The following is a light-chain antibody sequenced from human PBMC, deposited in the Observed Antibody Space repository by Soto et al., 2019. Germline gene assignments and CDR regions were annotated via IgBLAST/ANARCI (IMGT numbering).Light chain of an antibody. Sequence: EIVMTQSPATLSLSPGERATLSCRASQSVSSYLAWYQQKPGLAPRLLIYDASNRATGIPARFSGSGSGTDFTLTISSLEPEDFAVYYCQHRSIWPVSFGQGTRLEI. CDR3: QHRSIWPVS. CDR2: DAS. V-gene: IGKV3-11*01. CDR1: QSVSSY. J-gene: IGKJ5*01.